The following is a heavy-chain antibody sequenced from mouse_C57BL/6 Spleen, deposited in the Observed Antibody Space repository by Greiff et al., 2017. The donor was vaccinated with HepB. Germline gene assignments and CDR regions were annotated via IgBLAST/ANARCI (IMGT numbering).Heavy chain of an antibody. D-gene: IGHD3-2*02. Sequence: QVQLQQPGAELVRPGSSVKLSCKASGCTFTSYWMHWVKQRPIQGLEWIGNIDPSDSETHYNQKFKDKATLTVDKSSSTAYMQLSSLTSEDSAVYYCAGRPAHATNAMDYWGQGTSVTVSS. CDR3: AGRPAHATNAMDY. J-gene: IGHJ4*01. CDR2: IDPSDSET. V-gene: IGHV1-52*01. CDR1: GCTFTSYW.